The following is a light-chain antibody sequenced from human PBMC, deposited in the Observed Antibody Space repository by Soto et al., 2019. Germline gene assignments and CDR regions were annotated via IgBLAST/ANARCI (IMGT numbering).Light chain of an antibody. CDR3: QQYNSQGT. J-gene: IGKJ1*01. CDR2: KAS. Sequence: DIQMTQSPSTLSASVGDRVTITCRASQSISSWLAWYQQKPGKAPKLLIYKASSLESGVPSRFSGSGSGTEFTLTISSLHPDDFATYYCQQYNSQGTFAQGTKVEIK. CDR1: QSISSW. V-gene: IGKV1-5*03.